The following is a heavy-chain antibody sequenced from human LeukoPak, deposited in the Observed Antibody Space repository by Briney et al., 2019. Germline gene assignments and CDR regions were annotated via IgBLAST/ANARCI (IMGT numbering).Heavy chain of an antibody. CDR2: IYYSGST. CDR1: GGSISSSSYY. J-gene: IGHJ4*02. Sequence: SETLSLTCTVSGGSISSSSYYWGWLRQPPGKGLEWVGSIYYSGSTYYNPSLKSRVTISVDTSKNQFSLKLSSVTAADTAVYYCARAITMVRGVIIPYYFDYWGQGTLVTVSS. V-gene: IGHV4-39*07. CDR3: ARAITMVRGVIIPYYFDY. D-gene: IGHD3-10*01.